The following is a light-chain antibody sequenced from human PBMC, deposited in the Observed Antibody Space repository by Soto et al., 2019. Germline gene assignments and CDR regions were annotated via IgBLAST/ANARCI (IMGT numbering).Light chain of an antibody. J-gene: IGLJ2*01. CDR3: SSYTTNSSVV. V-gene: IGLV2-14*03. Sequence: QPASVSGSPGQSITISCTGTSSDVGGYNFVSWYQQHPGNAPKLMIYDVSNRPSGVSNRFSGSKSGNTASLTISGLQAEDEADYYCSSYTTNSSVVFGGGTKLTVL. CDR2: DVS. CDR1: SSDVGGYNF.